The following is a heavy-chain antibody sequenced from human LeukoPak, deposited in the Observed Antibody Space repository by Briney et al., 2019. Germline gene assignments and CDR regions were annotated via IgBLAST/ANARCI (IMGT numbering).Heavy chain of an antibody. CDR2: INHSGST. D-gene: IGHD3-22*01. J-gene: IGHJ5*02. Sequence: PSETLSLTCAVYGGSFSGYYWSWIRQPPGKGLEWIGEINHSGSTNYNPSLKSRVTISVDTSKNQFSLKLSFVTAADTAVYYCARGGYYYDSVLFDPWGQGTLVTVSS. CDR1: GGSFSGYY. CDR3: ARGGYYYDSVLFDP. V-gene: IGHV4-34*01.